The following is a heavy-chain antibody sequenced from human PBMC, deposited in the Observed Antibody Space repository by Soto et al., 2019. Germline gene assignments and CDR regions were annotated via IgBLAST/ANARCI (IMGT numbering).Heavy chain of an antibody. J-gene: IGHJ4*02. V-gene: IGHV3-23*01. CDR2: ISGTGST. CDR1: GFSFSLYA. CDR3: AKRDGAAAAGIDY. D-gene: IGHD6-13*01. Sequence: EVQLLESGGGLVQPGESLRLSCAASGFSFSLYAMTWVRQAPGKGLEWVSTISGTGSTYYADSVKGRFTISRDNSKATVYLQMNNLRAEDTAVYYCAKRDGAAAAGIDYWGQGTLVTVSS.